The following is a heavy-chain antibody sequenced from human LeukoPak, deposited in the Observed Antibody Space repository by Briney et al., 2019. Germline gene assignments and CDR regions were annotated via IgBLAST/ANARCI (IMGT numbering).Heavy chain of an antibody. V-gene: IGHV3-48*01. Sequence: PGGSLRLSCAASGFTFDDYSMNWVRQAPGKGLEWVSFISSSSSTMYYADSVKGRFTISRDNAKNSVYLQMNSLRAEDTAVYYCASEAYCGGDCYQVDYWGQGTLVTVSS. CDR1: GFTFDDYS. CDR2: ISSSSSTM. CDR3: ASEAYCGGDCYQVDY. D-gene: IGHD2-21*02. J-gene: IGHJ4*02.